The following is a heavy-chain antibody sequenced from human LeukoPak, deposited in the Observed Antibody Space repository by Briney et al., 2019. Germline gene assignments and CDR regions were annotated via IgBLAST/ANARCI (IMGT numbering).Heavy chain of an antibody. J-gene: IGHJ3*02. V-gene: IGHV1-18*01. CDR1: GYTFTSHG. CDR2: ISTYNGNT. Sequence: ASVKVSCKASGYTFTSHGISWVRQAPGQGLEWMGWISTYNGNTNYAQKLQGRVTMTTDTSTSTAYMELRSLRSDDTAVYYCAKDKYGDYDDAFDIWGQGTMVTVSS. D-gene: IGHD4-17*01. CDR3: AKDKYGDYDDAFDI.